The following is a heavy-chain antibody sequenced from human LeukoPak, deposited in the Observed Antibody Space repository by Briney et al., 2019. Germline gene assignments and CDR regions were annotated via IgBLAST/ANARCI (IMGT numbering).Heavy chain of an antibody. D-gene: IGHD3-10*01. V-gene: IGHV4-4*07. J-gene: IGHJ4*02. CDR2: IYTSGST. Sequence: SETLSLTCTVSGGSTSSYYWSWIRQPAGKGLEWIGRIYTSGSTNYNPSLKSRVTMSVDTSKNQFSLKLSSVTAADTAVYYCARDNDYYGSGKFDYWGQGTLVTVSS. CDR3: ARDNDYYGSGKFDY. CDR1: GGSTSSYY.